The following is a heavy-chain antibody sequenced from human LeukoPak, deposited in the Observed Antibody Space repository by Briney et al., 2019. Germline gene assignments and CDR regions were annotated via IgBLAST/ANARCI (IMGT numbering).Heavy chain of an antibody. D-gene: IGHD4-23*01. CDR3: ARDPGTRVVTPGVIWFDL. J-gene: IGHJ5*02. V-gene: IGHV1-69*05. Sequence: SVKVTCKASGGTFSSYAISWVRQAPGQGLEWMGRIIPIFGTANYAQKFQGRVTITTDESTSTAYMELSSLRSEDTAVYYCARDPGTRVVTPGVIWFDLWGQGTLVTVSS. CDR1: GGTFSSYA. CDR2: IIPIFGTA.